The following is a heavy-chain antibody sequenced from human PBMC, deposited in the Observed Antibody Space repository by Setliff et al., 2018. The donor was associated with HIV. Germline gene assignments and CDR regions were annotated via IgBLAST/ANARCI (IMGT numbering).Heavy chain of an antibody. D-gene: IGHD1-20*01. V-gene: IGHV1-46*03. CDR3: AREARYQDRYYYYMDV. J-gene: IGHJ6*03. Sequence: ASVKVSCKASGYTFTSYYLHWVRQAPGQGLEWMGIINPSGGSTTYAQKFQGRVTMTRDTSASTVYMELSSLRSEDTAVYYCAREARYQDRYYYYMDVWGKGTTVTVSS. CDR2: INPSGGST. CDR1: GYTFTSYY.